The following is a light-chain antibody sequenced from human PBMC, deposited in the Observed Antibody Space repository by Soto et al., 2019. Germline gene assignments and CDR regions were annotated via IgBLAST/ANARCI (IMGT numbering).Light chain of an antibody. Sequence: NFMLTQPHSVSESPGKTVTISCTRSSGSIASNYVQWYQQRPGSSPTTVIYEDNQRPSGVPDWFSGSIDSSSNSASLTISGLKTEDEADYYCQSYDSSIVVFGGGTKLTFL. V-gene: IGLV6-57*01. J-gene: IGLJ2*01. CDR1: SGSIASNY. CDR2: EDN. CDR3: QSYDSSIVV.